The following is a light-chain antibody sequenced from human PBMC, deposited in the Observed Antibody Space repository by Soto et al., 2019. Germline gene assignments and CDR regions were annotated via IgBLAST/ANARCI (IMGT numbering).Light chain of an antibody. CDR2: EVS. CDR3: SSYANNRV. Sequence: QSSLTQPASVSASPGQSITISCTGTSSDVGGYNLVSWYQHHPGKAPKLIIYEVSKRPSGVSNRFSASKSGNTASLTISGLQAEDSADYYCSSYANNRVFGGGTKLTVL. CDR1: SSDVGGYNL. V-gene: IGLV2-23*02. J-gene: IGLJ3*02.